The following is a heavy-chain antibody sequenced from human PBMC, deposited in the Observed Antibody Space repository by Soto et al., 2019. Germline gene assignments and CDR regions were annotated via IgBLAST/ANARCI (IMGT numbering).Heavy chain of an antibody. J-gene: IGHJ4*02. D-gene: IGHD3-3*01. CDR1: GGSISSGDYF. V-gene: IGHV4-30-4*01. CDR3: ARDDGYYRLYDY. CDR2: IYYTGST. Sequence: QVRLQESGPGLVKPSQTLSLTCTVSGGSISSGDYFWRWVRQPPGKALAWIGYIYYTGSTSYTPSLKRRITISVDTSKNQFSLKVSTVTAAHTAVYFCARDDGYYRLYDYWGQGTLVTVSS.